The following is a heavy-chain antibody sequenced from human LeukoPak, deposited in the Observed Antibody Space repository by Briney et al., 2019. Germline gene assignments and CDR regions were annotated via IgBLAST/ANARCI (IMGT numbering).Heavy chain of an antibody. V-gene: IGHV3-23*01. CDR3: AKYSGSYYYPPNWDS. CDR2: ISGSGSST. Sequence: GGSLRLSCAVSGFTFSNYAMTWVRQAPGKGLEWVSGISGSGSSTYYADSVKGRFTLSRDYPKNTLYLQMNSLRAEDTAVYFCAKYSGSYYYPPNWDSWDQGTLVTVSS. CDR1: GFTFSNYA. D-gene: IGHD1-26*01. J-gene: IGHJ4*02.